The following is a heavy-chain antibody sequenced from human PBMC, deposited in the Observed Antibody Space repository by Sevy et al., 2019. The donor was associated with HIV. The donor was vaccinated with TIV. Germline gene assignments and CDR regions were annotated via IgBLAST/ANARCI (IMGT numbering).Heavy chain of an antibody. J-gene: IGHJ6*02. CDR1: AFTSSSHW. CDR2: INQDGSEE. CDR3: ARTGSYADTYYYYYAMDV. Sequence: GGSLRLSCAASAFTSSSHWMTWVRQAPGKGLEWVANINQDGSEENYVDSVKGRFTIFRDNAKNSLFLQMNSLRAEDTAVYYCARTGSYADTYYYYYAMDVWGPGTTVTVSS. D-gene: IGHD3-16*01. V-gene: IGHV3-7*01.